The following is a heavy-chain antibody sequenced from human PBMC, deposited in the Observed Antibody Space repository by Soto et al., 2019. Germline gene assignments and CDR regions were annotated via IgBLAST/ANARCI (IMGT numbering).Heavy chain of an antibody. V-gene: IGHV4-61*01. CDR2: IYYSGST. CDR3: ARDDYDFWSGYGSGMDV. J-gene: IGHJ6*02. Sequence: QVQLQESGPGLVKPSETLSLTCTVSGGSVSSGSYYWSWIRQPPGKGLEWIGYIYYSGSTNYNPYLKSPVTITVDTSKNQFSLKLSSVTAADTAVYYCARDDYDFWSGYGSGMDVWGQGTTVTVSS. CDR1: GGSVSSGSYY. D-gene: IGHD3-3*01.